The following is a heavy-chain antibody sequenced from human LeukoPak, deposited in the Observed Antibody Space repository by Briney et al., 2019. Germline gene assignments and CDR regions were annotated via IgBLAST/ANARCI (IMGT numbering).Heavy chain of an antibody. CDR1: GGSISSYY. V-gene: IGHV4-59*08. CDR2: IYSSGST. J-gene: IGHJ4*02. CDR3: ARLLGSGSYYALGY. D-gene: IGHD3-10*01. Sequence: SETLSLTCTVSGGSISSYYWSWIRQPPGKGLEWIGYIYSSGSTSYNPSLKSRVTMSVDTSKNQLSLKLSSVTAADTAVYYCARLLGSGSYYALGYWGQGTLVTVSS.